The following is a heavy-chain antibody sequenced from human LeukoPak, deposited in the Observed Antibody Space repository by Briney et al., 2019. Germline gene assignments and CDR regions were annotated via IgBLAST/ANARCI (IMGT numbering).Heavy chain of an antibody. D-gene: IGHD4-23*01. J-gene: IGHJ4*02. V-gene: IGHV3-7*01. CDR1: GFTFSSYW. Sequence: GGSLRLSCAASGFTFSSYWMTWVRQAPGKGLEWVANIKQDGSEKYYVDSVKGRFTISRDNAKNSLYLQMNSLRAEDKAVYYCARDYGGSSPFDYWGQGTLVTVSS. CDR2: IKQDGSEK. CDR3: ARDYGGSSPFDY.